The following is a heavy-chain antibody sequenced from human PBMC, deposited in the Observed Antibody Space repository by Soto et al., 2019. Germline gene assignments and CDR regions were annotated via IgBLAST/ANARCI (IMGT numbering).Heavy chain of an antibody. V-gene: IGHV3-23*01. CDR2: ITGNGDTT. CDR1: GLTFINTG. CDR3: AKIDGYFDY. Sequence: PGGSLRLSCAGSGLTFINTGMSWVRQAPGQGPEWVSAITGNGDTTYYADSVKGRFTISRDNSKSTLYLQMNSLRAEDTAVYYCAKIDGYFDYWGQGTLVTVSS. J-gene: IGHJ4*02. D-gene: IGHD3-22*01.